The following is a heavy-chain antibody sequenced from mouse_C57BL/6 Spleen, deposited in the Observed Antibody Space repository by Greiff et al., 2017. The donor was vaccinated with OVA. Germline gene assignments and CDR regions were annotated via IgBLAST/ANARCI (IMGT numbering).Heavy chain of an antibody. D-gene: IGHD4-1*01. J-gene: IGHJ2*01. CDR2: IDPEDGET. CDR3: ASELGRGDLYYFDY. V-gene: IGHV14-2*01. CDR1: GFNIKDYY. Sequence: VHVKQSGAELVKPGASVKLSCTASGFNIKDYYMHWVKQRTEQGLAWIGRIDPEDGETKYAPKFQGKATITADTSSNTAYLPLSSLTSEDTDVYYGASELGRGDLYYFDYWGQGTTLTVAS.